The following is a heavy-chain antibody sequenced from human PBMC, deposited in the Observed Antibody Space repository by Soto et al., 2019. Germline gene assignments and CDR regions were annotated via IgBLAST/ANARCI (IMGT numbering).Heavy chain of an antibody. Sequence: PGGSLRLSCSGSGFTFRNYVMHWVCQAPGKGLEYVSAISSNGSNTYYIDSVKGRFTISRDNSRETLYLQMNSLRIEDTAIYYCAKDPLRYGYNYFDDWGLGTLVTV. CDR3: AKDPLRYGYNYFDD. V-gene: IGHV3-64D*06. CDR2: ISSNGSNT. D-gene: IGHD5-12*01. J-gene: IGHJ4*02. CDR1: GFTFRNYV.